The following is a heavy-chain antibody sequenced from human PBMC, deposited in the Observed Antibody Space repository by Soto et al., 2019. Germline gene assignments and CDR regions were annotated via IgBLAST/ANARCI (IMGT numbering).Heavy chain of an antibody. J-gene: IGHJ3*02. D-gene: IGHD1-26*01. CDR1: GYTFTGYY. V-gene: IGHV1-2*04. Sequence: ASVKVSCKASGYTFTGYYMHWVRQAPGQGLEWMGWINPNSGGTNYAQKLQGWVTMTRDTSISTAYMELSRLRSDDTAVYYCARDGLVGATPAFDIWGQGTMVTVSS. CDR2: INPNSGGT. CDR3: ARDGLVGATPAFDI.